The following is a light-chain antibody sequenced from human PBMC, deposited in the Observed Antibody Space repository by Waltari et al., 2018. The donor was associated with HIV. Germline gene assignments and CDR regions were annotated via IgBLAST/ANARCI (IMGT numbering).Light chain of an antibody. CDR1: QHIITY. V-gene: IGKV1-39*01. CDR3: QQSYSIPYT. CDR2: TTS. Sequence: DILMTQSPSSLSASVGDRVTITCRASQHIITYLNWLQQELGKAPKLLMPTTSVLHSGVPSRVSGSGSETDFTLTSSSLQPEDFATYYCQQSYSIPYTFGQGAKVEIK. J-gene: IGKJ2*01.